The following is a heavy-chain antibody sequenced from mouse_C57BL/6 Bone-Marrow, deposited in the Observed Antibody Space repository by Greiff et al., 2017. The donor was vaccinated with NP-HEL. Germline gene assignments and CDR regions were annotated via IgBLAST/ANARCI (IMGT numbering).Heavy chain of an antibody. CDR2: ISSGSSTI. V-gene: IGHV5-17*01. CDR1: GFTFSDYG. CDR3: ARNWEWFAY. D-gene: IGHD4-1*01. Sequence: VHVKQSGGGLVKPGGSLKLSCAASGFTFSDYGMHWVRQAPEKGLEWVAYISSGSSTIYYADTVKGRFTISRDNAKNTLFLQMTSLRSEDTAMYYCARNWEWFAYWGQGTLVTVSA. J-gene: IGHJ3*01.